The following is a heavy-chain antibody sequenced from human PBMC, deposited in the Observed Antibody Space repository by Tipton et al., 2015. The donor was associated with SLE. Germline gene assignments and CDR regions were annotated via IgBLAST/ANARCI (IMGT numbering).Heavy chain of an antibody. CDR1: GGSISSSSYY. J-gene: IGHJ3*02. V-gene: IGHV4-39*07. Sequence: TLSLTCTVSGGSISSSSYYWGWIRQPPGKGLEWIGSIYYSGSTYYNPSLKSRVTISVDTSKNQFSLKLSSVTAADTAAYYCARQDSGYDYDAFDIWGQGTMVTVSS. CDR3: ARQDSGYDYDAFDI. CDR2: IYYSGST. D-gene: IGHD5-12*01.